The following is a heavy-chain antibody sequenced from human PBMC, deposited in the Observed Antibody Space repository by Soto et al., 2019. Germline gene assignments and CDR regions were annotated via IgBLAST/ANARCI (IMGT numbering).Heavy chain of an antibody. D-gene: IGHD6-25*01. V-gene: IGHV4-4*02. J-gene: IGHJ4*02. Sequence: QVQLQESGPGLVKPSGTLSLTCAVSGDSMSSADWWSWVRQPPGKGLEWIGEIHHSGGINYHPSRRSRVTISVDMSKNQFSLNLSSGTAADTAVYFCVCNGYYSLDHWGQGTLVIVSP. CDR2: IHHSGGI. CDR1: GDSMSSADW. CDR3: VCNGYYSLDH.